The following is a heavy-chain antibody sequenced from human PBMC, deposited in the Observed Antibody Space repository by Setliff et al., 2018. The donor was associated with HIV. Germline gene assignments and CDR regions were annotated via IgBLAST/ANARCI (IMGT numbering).Heavy chain of an antibody. CDR2: ISSGGDTI. CDR3: AKDQGGGWSAFDY. D-gene: IGHD6-19*01. CDR1: GFTFSDYY. J-gene: IGHJ4*02. V-gene: IGHV3-11*01. Sequence: NPGGSLRLSCAASGFTFSDYYMNWIRQAPGKGLEWVSYISSGGDTIYYADSVKGRFTISRDNAKNSLYLQMNSLRAEDMALYYCAKDQGGGWSAFDYWGQGTLVTVSS.